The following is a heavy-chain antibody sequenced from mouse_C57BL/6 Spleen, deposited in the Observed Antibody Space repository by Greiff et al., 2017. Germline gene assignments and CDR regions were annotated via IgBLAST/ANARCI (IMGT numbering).Heavy chain of an antibody. CDR1: GFTFSSYG. Sequence: EVMLVESGGDLVKPGGSLKLSCAASGFTFSSYGMSWVRQTLDKRLEWVATISSGGSYTYYPDSVKGRFTISRDHAKNTLYLQMSRLKSEDTAMYYCAIRGNSILFDYWGQGTTLTVSS. V-gene: IGHV5-6*02. D-gene: IGHD2-10*02. CDR3: AIRGNSILFDY. CDR2: ISSGGSYT. J-gene: IGHJ2*01.